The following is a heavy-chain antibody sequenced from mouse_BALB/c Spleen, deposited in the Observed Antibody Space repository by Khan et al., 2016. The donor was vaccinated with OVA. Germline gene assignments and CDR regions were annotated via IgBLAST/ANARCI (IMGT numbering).Heavy chain of an antibody. CDR1: GYSFTTYY. Sequence: VQLKESGPELMKPGTSVKISCKASGYSFTTYYIHWVMQSHGKCLEWIGYIDPFSGDTTFNQKFKGKATLPVDQSSSTAYIHLSNLTSEDTAIYYCTRHGYVAWFTYWGQGTLVTVSA. J-gene: IGHJ3*01. V-gene: IGHV1S135*01. CDR3: TRHGYVAWFTY. CDR2: IDPFSGDT. D-gene: IGHD2-2*01.